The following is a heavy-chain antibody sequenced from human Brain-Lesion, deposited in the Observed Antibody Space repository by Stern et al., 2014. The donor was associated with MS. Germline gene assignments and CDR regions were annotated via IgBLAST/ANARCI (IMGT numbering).Heavy chain of an antibody. CDR3: ARDCGSGSCYQTQYYYGVDV. Sequence: EMQLVKSGGGLVQPGGSLRLSCAGSGFSLSSYWMSWVRQAPGKGPELVATIKQDGSERYYVDSVKGRFTISRDNSKNSVFLQMNSLRVDDTSVYYCARDCGSGSCYQTQYYYGVDVWGQGTTVIVSS. CDR2: IKQDGSER. CDR1: GFSLSSYW. D-gene: IGHD2-15*01. J-gene: IGHJ6*02. V-gene: IGHV3-7*01.